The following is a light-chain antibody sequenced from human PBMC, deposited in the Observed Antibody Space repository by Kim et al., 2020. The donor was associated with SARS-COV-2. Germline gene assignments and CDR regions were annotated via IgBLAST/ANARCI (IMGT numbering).Light chain of an antibody. J-gene: IGLJ3*02. CDR1: SSDVG. CDR3: SSYTSSTSLV. V-gene: IGLV2-14*03. CDR2: DVS. Sequence: ALTLPASVSGYTGQSITISCTGTSSDVGGKAPKLMIYDVSKWPSGVSNRFSGSKSGNTASLTISGLQAEDEGVYYCSSYTSSTSLVFGGGTQLTVL.